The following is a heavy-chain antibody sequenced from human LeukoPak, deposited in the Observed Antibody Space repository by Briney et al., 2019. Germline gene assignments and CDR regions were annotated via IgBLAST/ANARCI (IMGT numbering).Heavy chain of an antibody. D-gene: IGHD2-2*01. J-gene: IGHJ5*02. V-gene: IGHV3-21*01. Sequence: GGSLRLSCAASGFTFSSYSMNWVRHDPGKGLEWVSSISSSSSYIYYADSVKGRFTISRDNAKNSLYLQMNSLRAEDTAVYYCARDGDGTSCSGFDPWGQGTLVTVSS. CDR1: GFTFSSYS. CDR3: ARDGDGTSCSGFDP. CDR2: ISSSSSYI.